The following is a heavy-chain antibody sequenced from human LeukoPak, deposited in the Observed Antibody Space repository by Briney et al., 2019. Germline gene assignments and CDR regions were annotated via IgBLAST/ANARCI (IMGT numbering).Heavy chain of an antibody. CDR1: GFTFSSYW. D-gene: IGHD6-19*01. Sequence: PGGSLRLSCAASGFTFSSYWMSWVRQAPGKGLEWVADIKQDGSDKYYVDSVKGRFTISRDNAKNLLYLQMNSLRGEDTAVYYCARDSGWTRYFDYWGQGTLVTVSS. V-gene: IGHV3-7*01. J-gene: IGHJ4*02. CDR3: ARDSGWTRYFDY. CDR2: IKQDGSDK.